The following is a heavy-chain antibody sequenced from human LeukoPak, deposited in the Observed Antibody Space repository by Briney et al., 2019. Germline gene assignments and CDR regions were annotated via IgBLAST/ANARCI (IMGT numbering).Heavy chain of an antibody. V-gene: IGHV1-69*04. CDR2: IIPILGIA. CDR1: GGTFSSYA. Sequence: GASVKVSCKASGGTFSSYAISWVRQAPGQGLEWMGRIIPILGIANYAQKFQGRVTITADKSTSTAYMELSSLRSEDTAVYYCADYYGSGSHYGMDVWGQGTTGTVSS. D-gene: IGHD3-10*01. J-gene: IGHJ6*02. CDR3: ADYYGSGSHYGMDV.